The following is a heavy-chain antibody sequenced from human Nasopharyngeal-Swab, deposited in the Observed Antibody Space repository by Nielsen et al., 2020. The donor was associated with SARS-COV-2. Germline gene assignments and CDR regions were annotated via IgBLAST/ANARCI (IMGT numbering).Heavy chain of an antibody. J-gene: IGHJ4*02. CDR2: ISSSSSYI. D-gene: IGHD6-13*01. CDR3: ARDSQYSSSWYLIDY. Sequence: GESLKISCAASGFTFSSYGMNWVRQAPGKGLEWVSSISSSSSYIYYADSVKGRFTISRDNAKNSLYLQMNSLRAEDTAVYYCARDSQYSSSWYLIDYWGQGTLVTVSS. CDR1: GFTFSSYG. V-gene: IGHV3-21*01.